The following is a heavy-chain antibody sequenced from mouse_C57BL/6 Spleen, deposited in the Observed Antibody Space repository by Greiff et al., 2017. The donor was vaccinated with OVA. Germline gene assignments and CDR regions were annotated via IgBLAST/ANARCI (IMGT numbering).Heavy chain of an antibody. D-gene: IGHD1-1*01. Sequence: EVHLVESGEGLVKPGGSLKLPCAASGFTFSSYAMSWVRQTPEKRLEWVAYISSGGDYIYYADTVKGRFTISRDNARNTLYLQMSSLKSEDTAMYYCTREGDYYGSSPMDYWGQGTSVTVSS. V-gene: IGHV5-9-1*02. CDR3: TREGDYYGSSPMDY. CDR2: ISSGGDYI. CDR1: GFTFSSYA. J-gene: IGHJ4*01.